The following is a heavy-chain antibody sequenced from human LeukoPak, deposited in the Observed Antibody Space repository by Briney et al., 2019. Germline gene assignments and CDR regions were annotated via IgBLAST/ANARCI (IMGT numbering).Heavy chain of an antibody. J-gene: IGHJ2*01. V-gene: IGHV3-23*01. Sequence: GGSLRLSCAASGFTFSNYGMSWVRQAPGKGLEWVSAVSGSGINTYSTDSVTGRFAISRDNSKNTLYLQMNSLRAEDTAVYYCGKEPLWVITPVLTLWGRGSLVTVSS. CDR2: VSGSGINT. CDR3: GKEPLWVITPVLTL. D-gene: IGHD4-23*01. CDR1: GFTFSNYG.